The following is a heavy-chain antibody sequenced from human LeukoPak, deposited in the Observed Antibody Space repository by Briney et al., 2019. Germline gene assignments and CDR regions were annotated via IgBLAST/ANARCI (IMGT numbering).Heavy chain of an antibody. CDR2: INTNTGNP. CDR3: ARGPFYYYDSSGYYPIH. D-gene: IGHD3-22*01. J-gene: IGHJ4*02. Sequence: ASVKVSCKASGYTFTSYAMNWVRQAPGQGLEWMGWINTNTGNPTYAQGSTGRFVFSLDTSVSTAYLQVSSLKAEDTAVYYCARGPFYYYDSSGYYPIHWGQGTLVTVSS. V-gene: IGHV7-4-1*02. CDR1: GYTFTSYA.